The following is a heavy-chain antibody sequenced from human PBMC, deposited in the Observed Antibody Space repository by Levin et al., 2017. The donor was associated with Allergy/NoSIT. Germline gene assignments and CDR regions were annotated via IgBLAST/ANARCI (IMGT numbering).Heavy chain of an antibody. Sequence: SVKVSCKASGATFSSYAISWVRQAPRQGLEWMGGIIPMFGTTNYAQKFQDRVTITADESTSTAYMELNSLRSEDSAIYYCTGDCGGDCYFDSWGQGTLVTVSS. CDR3: TGDCGGDCYFDS. CDR2: IIPMFGTT. J-gene: IGHJ4*02. D-gene: IGHD2-21*02. V-gene: IGHV1-69*13. CDR1: GATFSSYA.